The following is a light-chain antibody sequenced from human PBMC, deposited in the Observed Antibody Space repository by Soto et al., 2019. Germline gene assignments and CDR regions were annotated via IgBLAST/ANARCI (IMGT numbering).Light chain of an antibody. CDR3: PQLCRYQLP. CDR1: QALSNY. J-gene: IGKJ4*01. Sequence: DIQLTHSPSVLSASVGDTVTITCRASQALSNYLAWYQQKPGKAPDLLTYSASTLQSGVPSRFRGSGSEKALSLTIRALQPEDFATYYCPQLCRYQLPFRGGAKVDIX. V-gene: IGKV1-9*01. CDR2: SAS.